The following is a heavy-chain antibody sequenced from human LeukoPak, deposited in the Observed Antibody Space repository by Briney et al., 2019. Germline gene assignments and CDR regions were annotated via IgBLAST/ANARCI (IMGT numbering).Heavy chain of an antibody. V-gene: IGHV3-30*18. J-gene: IGHJ4*02. CDR1: GFTFSSYG. CDR2: ISYDGSNK. Sequence: GGSLRLSCAASGFTFSSYGMHWVRQAPGKGLEWVAVISYDGSNKYYADSVKGRFTISRDNSKNTLYLQMNGLRAEDTAVYYCAKGFWSGYYYFDYWGQGTLVTVSS. D-gene: IGHD3-3*01. CDR3: AKGFWSGYYYFDY.